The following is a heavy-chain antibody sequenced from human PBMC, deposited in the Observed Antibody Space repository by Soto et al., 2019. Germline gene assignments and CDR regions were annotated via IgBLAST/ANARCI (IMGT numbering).Heavy chain of an antibody. D-gene: IGHD4-17*01. CDR2: IYYSGST. CDR3: ARHGDYLSFQH. Sequence: SETLSLTCTVSGGSISSSSYYWGWIRQPPGKGLEWIGSIYYSGSTYYNPSLKSRVTISVDTSKNQFSLKLSSVTAADTAVYYCARHGDYLSFQHWGQGTLVTVSS. J-gene: IGHJ1*01. V-gene: IGHV4-39*01. CDR1: GGSISSSSYY.